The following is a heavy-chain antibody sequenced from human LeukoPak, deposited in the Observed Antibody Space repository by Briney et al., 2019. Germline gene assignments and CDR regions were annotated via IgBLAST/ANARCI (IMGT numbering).Heavy chain of an antibody. J-gene: IGHJ4*02. CDR1: DYSISSGYY. CDR2: INWNGGST. Sequence: ETLSLTCTVSDYSISSGYYWGWIRQSPGKGLEWVSGINWNGGSTGYADSVKGRFTISRDNAKNSLCLQMNSLRAEDTALYYCARGWSYVGHDYWGQGTLVTVSS. V-gene: IGHV3-20*04. CDR3: ARGWSYVGHDY. D-gene: IGHD1-26*01.